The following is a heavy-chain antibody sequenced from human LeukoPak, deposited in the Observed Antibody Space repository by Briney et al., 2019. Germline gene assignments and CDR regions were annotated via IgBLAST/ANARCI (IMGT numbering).Heavy chain of an antibody. D-gene: IGHD6-13*01. V-gene: IGHV3-74*01. CDR3: ARLGYSSEP. Sequence: PGGSLRLSCAASGFTFSSHWMHWARQGPGKGLVWVSRINGDETSTAYADSVKGRFTISRDNAKNTLYLQMNSLRAEDTAVYYCARLGYSSEPWGQGTLVTVSS. CDR1: GFTFSSHW. J-gene: IGHJ5*02. CDR2: INGDETST.